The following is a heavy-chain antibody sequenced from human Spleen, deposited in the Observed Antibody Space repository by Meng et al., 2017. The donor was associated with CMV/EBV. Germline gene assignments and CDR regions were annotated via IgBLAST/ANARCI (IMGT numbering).Heavy chain of an antibody. Sequence: ASVKVSCKASEYTFSIYHMHWVRQAPGQGLEWMGIINPSGGSTSYAQKFQGRVTMTRDTSISTAYMELSRLRSDDTAVYYCAGGPHYGLWGQGTMVTVSS. D-gene: IGHD3-10*01. CDR3: AGGPHYGL. J-gene: IGHJ3*01. CDR2: INPSGGST. V-gene: IGHV1-46*01. CDR1: EYTFSIYH.